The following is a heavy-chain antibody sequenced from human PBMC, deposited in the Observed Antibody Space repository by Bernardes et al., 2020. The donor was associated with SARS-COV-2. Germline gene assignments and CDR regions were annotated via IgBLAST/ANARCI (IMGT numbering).Heavy chain of an antibody. CDR2: ISSGSAYI. Sequence: GGSLRLSCAVSGFTFSSYSMNWVRQAPGKGLEWVSFISSGSAYIYYADSVKGRFTISRDTAKNSLYPQMNSLRVEDTALYYCARDGDYNFWSGSPDAFDIWGQGTMVTVSS. J-gene: IGHJ3*02. CDR1: GFTFSSYS. D-gene: IGHD3-3*01. CDR3: ARDGDYNFWSGSPDAFDI. V-gene: IGHV3-21*01.